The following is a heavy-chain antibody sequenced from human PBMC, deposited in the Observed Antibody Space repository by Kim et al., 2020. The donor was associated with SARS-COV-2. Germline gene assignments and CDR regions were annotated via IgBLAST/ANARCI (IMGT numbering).Heavy chain of an antibody. CDR3: ARVGSTAAAGTVDF. CDR1: GFTFSNYY. Sequence: GGSLRLSCAASGFTFSNYYMSWIRQVPGKGLEWVSYISGSSTSETYADAVKGRFTVSRDSAKNSLYLQMNSLRVEDTAVYYCARVGSTAAAGTVDFWGQGTLVTVSS. V-gene: IGHV3-11*01. CDR2: ISGSSTSE. J-gene: IGHJ4*02. D-gene: IGHD6-13*01.